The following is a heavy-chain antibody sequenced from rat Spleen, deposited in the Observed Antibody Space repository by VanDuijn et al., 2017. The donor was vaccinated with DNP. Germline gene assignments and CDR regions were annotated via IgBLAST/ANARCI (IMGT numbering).Heavy chain of an antibody. CDR2: ISYSGST. Sequence: VQLKESGPGLVQPSQTLSLTCTVSGFSLTSYGVSWVRQPPGKGLEWIGHISYSGSTSYNPSLKSRISITRDTSKNQFFLQLNSVTTEDTATYYCAGETYEYWGQGVMVTVSS. J-gene: IGHJ2*01. CDR3: AGETYEY. D-gene: IGHD2-1*01. CDR1: GFSLTSYG. V-gene: IGHV3-1*01.